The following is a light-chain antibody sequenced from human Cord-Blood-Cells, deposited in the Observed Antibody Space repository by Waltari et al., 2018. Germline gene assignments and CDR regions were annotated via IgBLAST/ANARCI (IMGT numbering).Light chain of an antibody. V-gene: IGLV1-40*01. CDR3: QSYDSSLSGWV. J-gene: IGLJ3*02. CDR1: SSNIGAGYD. Sequence: QSVLTQPPSVSGAPGQRVTISCTGSSSNIGAGYDVHWYQQLPGTAPKLLIYGSSKRPSVVPDRFSGSKSGTSASLAITGLQAEDEADYYCQSYDSSLSGWVFGGGTKLTVL. CDR2: GSS.